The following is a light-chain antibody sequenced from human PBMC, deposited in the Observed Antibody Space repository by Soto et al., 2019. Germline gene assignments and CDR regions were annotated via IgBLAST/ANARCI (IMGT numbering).Light chain of an antibody. CDR3: QQYNNWSWT. CDR2: GAS. Sequence: EILVTQSPVTLSVSPGERATLSCRTSQSVNTNLAWHQQKPGQAPRLLIYGASARATGIPARFSGSGSGTEFTLTISGLQSEDFAVYYCQQYNNWSWTFGQGTKVDIK. CDR1: QSVNTN. V-gene: IGKV3-15*01. J-gene: IGKJ1*01.